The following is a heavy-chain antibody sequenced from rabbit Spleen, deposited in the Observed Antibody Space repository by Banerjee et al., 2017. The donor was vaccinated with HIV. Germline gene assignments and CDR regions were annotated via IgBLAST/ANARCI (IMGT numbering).Heavy chain of an antibody. CDR2: IAINTGAT. Sequence: QSLEESGGGLVKPGGTLTLTCKASGFSFSSSYWICWVRQAPGKGLEWIGCIAINTGATWYASWAKGRFTITRTTSLNTVTLQLNSLTAADTATYFCVRDGAGGSYFALWGPGTLVTVS. CDR1: GFSFSSSYW. V-gene: IGHV1S43*01. CDR3: VRDGAGGSYFAL. D-gene: IGHD8-1*01. J-gene: IGHJ4*01.